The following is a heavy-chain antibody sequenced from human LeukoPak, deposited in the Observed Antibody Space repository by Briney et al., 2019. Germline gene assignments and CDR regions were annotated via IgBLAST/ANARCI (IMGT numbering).Heavy chain of an antibody. CDR3: ARDNGYCSGGSCYYYYMDV. D-gene: IGHD2-15*01. CDR2: ISSSGYTI. J-gene: IGHJ6*03. V-gene: IGHV3-48*03. Sequence: GGSLRLSCAASGFTFSSYEMNWVRQAPGKGLEWVSYISSSGYTIYYADSVKGRFTISRDNAKNSLYLQMNSLRAEDTAVYYCARDNGYCSGGSCYYYYMDVWGKGTTVTISS. CDR1: GFTFSSYE.